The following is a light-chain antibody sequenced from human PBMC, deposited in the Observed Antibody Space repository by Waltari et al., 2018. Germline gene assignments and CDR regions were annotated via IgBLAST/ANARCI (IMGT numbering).Light chain of an antibody. CDR3: SSYTSSSTLGV. Sequence: SALTQPAAVSGSPGQSITISCTGTSSDVGGYNYVSWYQQHPGKAPKLRIDDVTNRPSGVSDRFSGSKSGNTASLAISGLQAEDEADYYCSSYTSSSTLGVFGGGTKLTVL. V-gene: IGLV2-14*03. CDR1: SSDVGGYNY. CDR2: DVT. J-gene: IGLJ2*01.